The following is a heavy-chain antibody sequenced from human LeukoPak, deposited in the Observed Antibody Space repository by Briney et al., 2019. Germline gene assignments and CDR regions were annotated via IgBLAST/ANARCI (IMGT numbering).Heavy chain of an antibody. CDR2: IKQDGSEK. D-gene: IGHD3-22*01. CDR3: ARPTTYYYDSGGYYFKYFQH. J-gene: IGHJ1*01. Sequence: GGSLRLSCAASGFTFSSYWMSRVRQAPGKGLEWVANIKQDGSEKYYVDSVKGRFTISRDNAKKSLYLEMNSVRAEDTAVYYCARPTTYYYDSGGYYFKYFQHWGQGTLVTVSS. CDR1: GFTFSSYW. V-gene: IGHV3-7*01.